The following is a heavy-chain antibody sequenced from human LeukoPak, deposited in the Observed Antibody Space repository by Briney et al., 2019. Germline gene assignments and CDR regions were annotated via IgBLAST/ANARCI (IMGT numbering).Heavy chain of an antibody. J-gene: IGHJ4*02. CDR1: GYTFTGYY. CDR3: ARAGYSSSWYMNY. CDR2: ISAYNGNT. V-gene: IGHV1-18*04. Sequence: GASVKVSCKASGYTFTGYYMHWVRQAPGQGLEWMGWISAYNGNTNYAQKFQGRVTMTTDTSTSTASMELRSLRSDDTAVYYCARAGYSSSWYMNYWGQGILVTVSS. D-gene: IGHD6-13*01.